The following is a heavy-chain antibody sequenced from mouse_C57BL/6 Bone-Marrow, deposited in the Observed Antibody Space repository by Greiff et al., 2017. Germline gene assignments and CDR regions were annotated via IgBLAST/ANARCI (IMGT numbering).Heavy chain of an antibody. J-gene: IGHJ2*01. V-gene: IGHV1-7*01. CDR3: AFYYYGSSDLDY. CDR1: GYTFTNYW. CDR2: INPSSGYT. Sequence: VQRVESGAELVKPGASVKLSCKASGYTFTNYWMHWVKQRPGQGLEWIGYINPSSGYTKYNQKFKGKATLTADKSSSTAYMQLSSLTSEDSAVSYCAFYYYGSSDLDYWGQGTTVTVSS. D-gene: IGHD1-1*01.